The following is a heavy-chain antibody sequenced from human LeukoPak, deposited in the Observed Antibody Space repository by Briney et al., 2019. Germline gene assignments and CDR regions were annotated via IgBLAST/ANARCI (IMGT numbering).Heavy chain of an antibody. CDR2: FDPEDGDT. CDR1: GYTLTELS. D-gene: IGHD1-26*01. J-gene: IGHJ3*02. V-gene: IGHV1-24*01. Sequence: ASVKVSCKVSGYTLTELSMHWVRQAPGKGLEWMGGFDPEDGDTIYAQKFQGRVTMTEDTSTDTAYMELSSLRSEDTAVYYCATAIVGARMDAFDIWGQGTMVTVSS. CDR3: ATAIVGARMDAFDI.